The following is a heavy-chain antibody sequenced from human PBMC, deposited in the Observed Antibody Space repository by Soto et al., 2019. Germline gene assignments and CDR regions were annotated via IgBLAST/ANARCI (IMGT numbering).Heavy chain of an antibody. Sequence: EVQLVESGGGLVQPGGSLRLSCAASGFTVSSNYMSWVRQAPGKGLEWVSVIYSGGSTYYADSVKGRFTISRDNSKNTLYLQMNSLRAEDTAVYYCARSPGGRLAPSFDIWGQGTMVTVSS. J-gene: IGHJ3*02. CDR2: IYSGGST. CDR3: ARSPGGRLAPSFDI. V-gene: IGHV3-66*01. D-gene: IGHD3-10*01. CDR1: GFTVSSNY.